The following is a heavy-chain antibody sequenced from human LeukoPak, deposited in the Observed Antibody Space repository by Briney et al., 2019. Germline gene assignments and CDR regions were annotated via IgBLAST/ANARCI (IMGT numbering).Heavy chain of an antibody. CDR1: GYTLTELS. D-gene: IGHD2/OR15-2a*01. V-gene: IGHV1-24*01. CDR2: FDPEDGET. J-gene: IGHJ4*02. Sequence: GASVKVSCKVSGYTLTELSIHWVRQAPGKGLEWMGGFDPEDGETIYAQKFQGRVTMTEDTSTDTAYMELSSLRSEDTAAYYCATASMSQTPDFDYWGQGTLVTVSS. CDR3: ATASMSQTPDFDY.